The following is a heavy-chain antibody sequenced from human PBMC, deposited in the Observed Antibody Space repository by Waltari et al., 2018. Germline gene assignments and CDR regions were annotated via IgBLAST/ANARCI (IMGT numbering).Heavy chain of an antibody. CDR2: INAGNGNT. V-gene: IGHV1-3*01. CDR3: ARERYSSGWYGRIDY. Sequence: QVQLVQSGAEVKKPGASVKVSCKASGYTFTSYAMHWVRQAPGQRLEWMGWINAGNGNTKYSQKCQGRVTITRDTSASTAYMELSSLRSEDTAVYYCARERYSSGWYGRIDYWGQGTLVTVSS. CDR1: GYTFTSYA. D-gene: IGHD6-19*01. J-gene: IGHJ4*02.